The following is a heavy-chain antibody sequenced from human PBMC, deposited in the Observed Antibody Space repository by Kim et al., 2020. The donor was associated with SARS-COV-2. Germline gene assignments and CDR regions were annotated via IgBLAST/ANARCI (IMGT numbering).Heavy chain of an antibody. Sequence: KKYAQKYRGRVTITRETPASTDYMELSSLRSDDTAVYYCARDSGWAFDYWGQGTLVTVAS. J-gene: IGHJ4*02. CDR3: ARDSGWAFDY. V-gene: IGHV1-3*01. D-gene: IGHD6-19*01. CDR2: K.